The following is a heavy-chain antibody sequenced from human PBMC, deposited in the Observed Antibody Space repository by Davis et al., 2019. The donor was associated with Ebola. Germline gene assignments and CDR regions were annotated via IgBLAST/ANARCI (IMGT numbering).Heavy chain of an antibody. CDR3: ARRSYYNGPINN. D-gene: IGHD3-22*01. CDR1: GGSMSSGSYY. Sequence: MPSDTLSLTCSVSGGSMSSGSYYWSWIRQHPGKGLEWIGYVYDSGSTYYNPSLKSRVSISLDTSQNQLSLNLDSVTAADTAVYYCARRSYYNGPINNWGRGTLVTVSS. J-gene: IGHJ4*02. V-gene: IGHV4-31*03. CDR2: VYDSGST.